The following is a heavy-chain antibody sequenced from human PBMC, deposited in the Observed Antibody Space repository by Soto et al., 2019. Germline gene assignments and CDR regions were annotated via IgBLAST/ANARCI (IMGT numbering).Heavy chain of an antibody. J-gene: IGHJ6*03. CDR1: GFPLSDYW. D-gene: IGHD4-17*01. CDR3: ARGEMTTAQSYYVMDV. Sequence: EVQLVESGGGLVQPGGSLRLSCTASGFPLSDYWMHWVRQAPGKGLVWVSRINSDGSSRTYADPVKGRFTISRDNAQNTVYLQMNSLGAADTGAYYCARGEMTTAQSYYVMDVWGKGTTVTVAS. CDR2: INSDGSSR. V-gene: IGHV3-74*01.